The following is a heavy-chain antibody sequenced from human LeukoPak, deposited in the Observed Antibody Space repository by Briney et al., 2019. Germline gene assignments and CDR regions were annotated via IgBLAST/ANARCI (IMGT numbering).Heavy chain of an antibody. D-gene: IGHD2-15*01. J-gene: IGHJ4*02. V-gene: IGHV3-33*01. CDR2: IWYYGINK. Sequence: KGLEWXXVIWYYGINKYYADSVKGRFTISRDNSKNTLYLQMNSLRAEDTAVYCCARAAIGYCSGGSCETGDYWGQGTLVTVSS. CDR3: ARAAIGYCSGGSCETGDY.